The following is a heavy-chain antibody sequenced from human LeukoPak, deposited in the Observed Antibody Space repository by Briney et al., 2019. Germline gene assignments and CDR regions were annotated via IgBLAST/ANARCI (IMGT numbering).Heavy chain of an antibody. CDR3: ARGIAAASERALDI. V-gene: IGHV4-4*07. CDR2: IYTSGST. CDR1: GGSISSYY. J-gene: IGHJ3*02. Sequence: MPSETLSLTCTVSGGSISSYYWSWIRQPAGKGLEWIGRIYTSGSTDYNPSLKSRVTMSVDTSKNQFSLKLTSVTAADTAVYYCARGIAAASERALDIWGQGTTVTVSS. D-gene: IGHD6-13*01.